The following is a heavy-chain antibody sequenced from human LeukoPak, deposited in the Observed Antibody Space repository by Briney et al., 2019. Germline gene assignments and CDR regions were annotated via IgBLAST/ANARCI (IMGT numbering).Heavy chain of an antibody. CDR2: INPNSGGT. V-gene: IGHV1-2*02. J-gene: IGHJ4*02. CDR1: GYTFTGYY. D-gene: IGHD6-19*01. Sequence: GASVKVSCKASGYTFTGYYMHWVRRAPGQGLEWMGWINPNSGGTNYAQKFQGRVTMTRDTSISTAYMELSRLRSDDTAVYYCARVRGWQPLQPFDYWGQGTLVTVSS. CDR3: ARVRGWQPLQPFDY.